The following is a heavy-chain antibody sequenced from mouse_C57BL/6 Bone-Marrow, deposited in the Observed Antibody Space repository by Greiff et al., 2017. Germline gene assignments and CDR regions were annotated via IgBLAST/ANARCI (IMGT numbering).Heavy chain of an antibody. J-gene: IGHJ1*03. V-gene: IGHV1-31*01. CDR3: ARDYYGSSPYCDV. CDR1: GYSFTGYY. D-gene: IGHD1-1*01. Sequence: VQLQQSGPELVKPGASVKISCKASGYSFTGYYMHWVKQSHGNILDWIGYIYPYNGVSSYNQKFKGKATLTVDKSSSTAYMELRSLTAEDSAVYYCARDYYGSSPYCDVWGTGTTVTVSS. CDR2: IYPYNGVS.